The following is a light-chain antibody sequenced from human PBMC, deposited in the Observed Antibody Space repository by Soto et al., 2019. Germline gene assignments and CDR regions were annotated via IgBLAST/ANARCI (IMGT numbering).Light chain of an antibody. CDR2: DAS. CDR3: QQHNSWPPIT. V-gene: IGKV3-15*01. Sequence: EVVMTQSPATLSVSPGERATLSCRASESFIRNLAWYHQKPGQAPTLLTYDASTRVTGIPARFSGGGSGTELTLPISSLQSADFVVYYCQQHNSWPPITFGQGTRLEIK. CDR1: ESFIRN. J-gene: IGKJ5*01.